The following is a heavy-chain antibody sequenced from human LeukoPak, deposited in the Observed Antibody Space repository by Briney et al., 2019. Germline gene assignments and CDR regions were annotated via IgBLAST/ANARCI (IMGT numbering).Heavy chain of an antibody. V-gene: IGHV4-39*01. CDR2: IYYTGST. J-gene: IGHJ4*02. Sequence: PSETLSLICSISGASISGGTYYWGWIRQPPGKGLEWIGSIYYTGSTYDNPSLKSRVTISVDTSKNQFSLKLSSVTAADTAVYYCARRGGSGRAFDYWGQGTLVTVSS. D-gene: IGHD1-26*01. CDR3: ARRGGSGRAFDY. CDR1: GASISGGTYY.